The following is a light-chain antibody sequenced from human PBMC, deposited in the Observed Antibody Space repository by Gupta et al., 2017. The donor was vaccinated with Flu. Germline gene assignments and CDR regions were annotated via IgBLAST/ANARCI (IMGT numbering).Light chain of an antibody. CDR1: QSVDTS. CDR3: HQENNRPTA. Sequence: EIVLTQSPGTLSASPGERATLSCRASQSVDTSVAWYQQKPGQAPRLLIDGSSTRASVIPARFSGSGSGTEFTLTISSLESEDFAVYYCHQENNRPTAFGQGTKLEFK. CDR2: GSS. J-gene: IGKJ1*01. V-gene: IGKV3-15*01.